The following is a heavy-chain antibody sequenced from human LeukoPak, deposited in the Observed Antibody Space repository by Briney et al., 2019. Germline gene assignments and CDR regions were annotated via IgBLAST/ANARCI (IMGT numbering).Heavy chain of an antibody. CDR2: IRYDGSNT. V-gene: IGHV3-30*02. Sequence: SGGSLRLSCAASGFTFNNYGMHWVRQAPGKGLEGLAFIRYDGSNTYFADSVKGRFTVSRDDSKNTLYLQMNSLRGDDTAVYYCAKDGTSYYYIYYWGQGTLVTVSS. CDR3: AKDGTSYYYIYY. J-gene: IGHJ4*02. CDR1: GFTFNNYG. D-gene: IGHD2/OR15-2a*01.